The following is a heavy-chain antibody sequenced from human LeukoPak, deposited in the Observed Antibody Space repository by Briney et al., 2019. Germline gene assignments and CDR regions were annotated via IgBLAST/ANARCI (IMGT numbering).Heavy chain of an antibody. Sequence: GESLKISCQGSGYTFAEWWIGWVRQMPGKGPEWMGIMYPGNSDTRYSPSFQGQVTMSADKSINTAYLQWSSLKASDTAMYYCARFAAASLPYNWFDPWGQGTLVTVSS. CDR3: ARFAAASLPYNWFDP. D-gene: IGHD2-2*01. J-gene: IGHJ5*02. CDR1: GYTFAEWW. V-gene: IGHV5-51*01. CDR2: MYPGNSDT.